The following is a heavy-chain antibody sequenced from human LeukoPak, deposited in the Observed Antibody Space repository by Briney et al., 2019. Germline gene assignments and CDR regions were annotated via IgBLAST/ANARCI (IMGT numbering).Heavy chain of an antibody. Sequence: SETLSLTCTVSGGSTSSYYWSWIRQPAGKGLEWIGRIYTSGSTNYNPSLKSRVTMSVDTSKIQFSLKLSSVTAADTAVYYCARDTALGRAFDIWGQGTMVTVSS. J-gene: IGHJ3*02. V-gene: IGHV4-4*07. CDR3: ARDTALGRAFDI. D-gene: IGHD7-27*01. CDR2: IYTSGST. CDR1: GGSTSSYY.